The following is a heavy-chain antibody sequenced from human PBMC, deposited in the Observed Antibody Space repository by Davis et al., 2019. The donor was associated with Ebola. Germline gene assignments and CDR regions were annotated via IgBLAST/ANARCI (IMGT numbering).Heavy chain of an antibody. D-gene: IGHD3-3*01. CDR3: ARVGGDLRGMDV. CDR1: AFTFSSYS. Sequence: GGSLRLSCAASAFTFSSYSMNWVRQAPGKGLEWVSYISSSSSTIYYADSVKGRFTISRDNAKNSLYLQMNNLRDEDTAVYYCARVGGDLRGMDVWGQGTTVTVSS. CDR2: ISSSSSTI. J-gene: IGHJ6*02. V-gene: IGHV3-48*02.